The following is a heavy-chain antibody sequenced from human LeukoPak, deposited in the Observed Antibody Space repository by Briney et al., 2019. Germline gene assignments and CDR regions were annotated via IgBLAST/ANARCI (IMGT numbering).Heavy chain of an antibody. Sequence: GASVKVSCKASVYTFTSYVIHWARQAPGQRLEWMGWINAGNGNTKYSQEFQDRVTITRDTSASTVYMELSSLRSGDMAVYYCARARYETRIWPKSRYDYYHYMDVWGKGTTVTVSS. CDR2: INAGNGNT. CDR1: VYTFTSYV. V-gene: IGHV1-3*03. D-gene: IGHD2-15*01. J-gene: IGHJ6*03. CDR3: ARARYETRIWPKSRYDYYHYMDV.